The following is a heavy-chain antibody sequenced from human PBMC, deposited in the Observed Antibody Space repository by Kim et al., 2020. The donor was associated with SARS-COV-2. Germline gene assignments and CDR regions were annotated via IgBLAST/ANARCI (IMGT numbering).Heavy chain of an antibody. Sequence: ASVKVSCKASGYTFTSYAIHWVRQAPGQSLEWMGWINTGNGNTKYSQRFQGRVTITRDTSASTAYMELSGLRFEDTAIYFCATYDFWGGYSRAYFDYWGQGTLVTVSS. CDR2: INTGNGNT. V-gene: IGHV1-3*04. CDR3: ATYDFWGGYSRAYFDY. CDR1: GYTFTSYA. J-gene: IGHJ4*02. D-gene: IGHD3-3*01.